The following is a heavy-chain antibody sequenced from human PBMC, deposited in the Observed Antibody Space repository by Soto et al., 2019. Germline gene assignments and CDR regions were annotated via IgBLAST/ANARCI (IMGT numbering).Heavy chain of an antibody. CDR1: GFTFSSYG. D-gene: IGHD3-22*01. CDR3: AKDRGSGYYVYYYGMDV. J-gene: IGHJ6*02. V-gene: IGHV3-30*18. CDR2: ISYDGSNK. Sequence: QVQLVESGGGVVQPGRSLRLSCAASGFTFSSYGMHWVRQAPGKGLEWVAVISYDGSNKYYADSVKGRFTISRDNSKNTLYLQMNSLRAEDTAVYYCAKDRGSGYYVYYYGMDVWGQGTTVTVSS.